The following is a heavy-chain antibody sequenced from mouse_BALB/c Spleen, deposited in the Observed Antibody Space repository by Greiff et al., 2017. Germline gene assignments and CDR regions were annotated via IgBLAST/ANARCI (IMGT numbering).Heavy chain of an antibody. CDR3: ARGQLGLPWFAY. CDR1: GFTFSSYA. J-gene: IGHJ3*01. CDR2: ISSGGSYT. D-gene: IGHD3-2*01. V-gene: IGHV5-9-4*01. Sequence: EVKLVESGGGLVKPGGSLKLSCAASGFTFSSYAMSWVRQSPEKRLEWVAEISSGGSYTYYPDTVTGRFTISRDNAKNTLYLEMSSLRSEDTAMYYCARGQLGLPWFAYWGQGTLVTVSA.